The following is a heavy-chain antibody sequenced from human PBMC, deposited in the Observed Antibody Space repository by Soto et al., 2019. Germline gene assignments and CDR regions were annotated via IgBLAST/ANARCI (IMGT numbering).Heavy chain of an antibody. CDR1: GDSISSGGDS. J-gene: IGHJ2*01. V-gene: IGHV4-30-2*01. CDR2: IYQSGST. D-gene: IGHD2-21*02. Sequence: QLQLEESGSGLVKPSQTLSLTCAVSGDSISSGGDSWNWIRQPPGKGLEWIGYIYQSGSTYYTPPLRSLVIMSVDRSKNQVSLNLSFVTAADTAVYYCARGSKVGTSAAWYFDVWGRGNLVIVSS. CDR3: ARGSKVGTSAAWYFDV.